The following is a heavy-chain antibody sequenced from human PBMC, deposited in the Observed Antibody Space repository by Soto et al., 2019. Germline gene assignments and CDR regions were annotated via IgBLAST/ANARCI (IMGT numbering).Heavy chain of an antibody. CDR3: ARSGYSYGPNPLLY. D-gene: IGHD5-18*01. V-gene: IGHV4-31*03. J-gene: IGHJ4*02. CDR1: GGSISSGGYY. Sequence: QVQLQESGPGLVKPSQTLSLTCTVSGGSISSGGYYWSWIRQHPGKGLEWMGYIYYSGSTYYNPSRKSRVTISVDTSQNQFSLKLSSVTAADTAVYYCARSGYSYGPNPLLYWGQGTLVTVSS. CDR2: IYYSGST.